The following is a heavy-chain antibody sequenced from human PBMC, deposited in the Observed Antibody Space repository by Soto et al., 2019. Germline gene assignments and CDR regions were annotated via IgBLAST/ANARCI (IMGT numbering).Heavy chain of an antibody. CDR1: GGAFGRYS. CDR3: ARGDEMTAVTIFEY. J-gene: IGHJ4*02. D-gene: IGHD4-17*01. CDR2: VIPVFNTS. V-gene: IGHV1-69*13. Sequence: SVKVSCKASGGAFGRYSVSWVRQASGQGLEWIGGVIPVFNTSNYSLKFQGRVAIFADLSTSTVFMELRSLRPEDTALYYCARGDEMTAVTIFEYWGQGTLVTVSS.